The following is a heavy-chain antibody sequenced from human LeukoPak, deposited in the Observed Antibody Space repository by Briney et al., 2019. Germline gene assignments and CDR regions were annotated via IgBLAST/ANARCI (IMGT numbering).Heavy chain of an antibody. Sequence: ASVKVSCKASGYTFTGHYMHWVRQAPGQGLEWMGGFDPEDGETIYAQKFQGRVTMTEDTSTDTDYMELSSLRSEDTAVYYCATGGSGSHILDDAFDIWGQGTMVTVSS. CDR3: ATGGSGSHILDDAFDI. D-gene: IGHD3-10*01. CDR2: FDPEDGET. J-gene: IGHJ3*02. CDR1: GYTFTGHY. V-gene: IGHV1-24*01.